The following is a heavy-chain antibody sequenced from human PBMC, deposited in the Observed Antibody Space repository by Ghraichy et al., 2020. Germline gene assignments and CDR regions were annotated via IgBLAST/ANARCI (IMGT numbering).Heavy chain of an antibody. CDR3: ARHSQNAYDI. CDR2: IFSGGNT. Sequence: GGSLRLSCAASGFTVSSNYINCVRQAPGKGLEWVSVIFSGGNTYYADSVKGRFTISRNNSKNTLSLQMNSLRAEDTAVYYCARHSQNAYDIWGQGTMVTVSS. J-gene: IGHJ3*02. CDR1: GFTVSSNY. V-gene: IGHV3-53*04.